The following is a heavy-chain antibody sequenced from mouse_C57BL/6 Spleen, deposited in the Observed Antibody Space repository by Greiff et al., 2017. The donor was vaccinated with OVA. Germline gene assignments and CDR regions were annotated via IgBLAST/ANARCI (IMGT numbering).Heavy chain of an antibody. CDR3: ARDGANWDSYFDY. J-gene: IGHJ2*01. CDR2: ISDGGSYT. D-gene: IGHD4-1*01. Sequence: DVMLVESGGGLVKPGGSLKLSCAASGFTFSSYAMSWVRQTPEKRLEWVATISDGGSYTYYPDNVKGRFTISRDNAKNNLYLQMSHLKSEDTAMYYCARDGANWDSYFDYWGQGTTLTVSS. CDR1: GFTFSSYA. V-gene: IGHV5-4*01.